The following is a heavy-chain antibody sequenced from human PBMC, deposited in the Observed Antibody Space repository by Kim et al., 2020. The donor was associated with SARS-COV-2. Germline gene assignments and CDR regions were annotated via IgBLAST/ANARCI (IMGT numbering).Heavy chain of an antibody. Sequence: GRFTISRDNAKNSLYLQMNSLRAEDTAVYYCARDRGDYDSSGYYYKAFDIWGQGTMVTVSS. V-gene: IGHV3-11*06. D-gene: IGHD3-22*01. CDR3: ARDRGDYDSSGYYYKAFDI. J-gene: IGHJ3*02.